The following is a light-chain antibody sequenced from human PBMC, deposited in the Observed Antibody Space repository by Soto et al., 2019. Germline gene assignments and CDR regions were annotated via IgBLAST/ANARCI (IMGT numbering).Light chain of an antibody. CDR1: SSDVGGYNY. CDR3: TSYAGNNNLL. CDR2: EVT. J-gene: IGLJ3*02. V-gene: IGLV2-8*01. Sequence: QSALTQPASVSGSPGQSITISCTGTSSDVGGYNYVSWYQQHPGKAPKLILYEVTKRPSGVPDRFSGSKSGTTASLTVSGLQAEDEADYYCTSYAGNNNLLFGGGTKLTVL.